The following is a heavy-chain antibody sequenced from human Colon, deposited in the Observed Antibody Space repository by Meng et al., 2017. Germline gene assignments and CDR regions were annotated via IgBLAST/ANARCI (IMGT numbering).Heavy chain of an antibody. J-gene: IGHJ4*02. CDR1: GFSFSSFA. Sequence: GESLKISCAASGFSFSSFAMSWVRQAPGKGLEWVSTITNRGAPWYTNSVEGRFTISRDTSKNMLYLQLNSLRVEDTAVYYCVKRSAVGEYPPFENWGQGTLVTVSS. D-gene: IGHD4-17*01. CDR3: VKRSAVGEYPPFEN. CDR2: ITNRGAP. V-gene: IGHV3-23*01.